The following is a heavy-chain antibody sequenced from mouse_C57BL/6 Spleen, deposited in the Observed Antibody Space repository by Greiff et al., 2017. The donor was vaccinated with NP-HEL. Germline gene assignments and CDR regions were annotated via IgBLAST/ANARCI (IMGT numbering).Heavy chain of an antibody. CDR3: ARSPYYGSRLYYFDY. V-gene: IGHV1-80*01. Sequence: QVQLKQSGAELVKPGASVKISCKASGYAFSSYWMNWVKQRPGKGLEWIGQIYPGDGDTNYNGKFKGKATLTADKSSSTAYMQLSSLTSEDSAVYFGARSPYYGSRLYYFDYWGQGTTLTVSS. D-gene: IGHD1-1*01. CDR1: GYAFSSYW. J-gene: IGHJ2*01. CDR2: IYPGDGDT.